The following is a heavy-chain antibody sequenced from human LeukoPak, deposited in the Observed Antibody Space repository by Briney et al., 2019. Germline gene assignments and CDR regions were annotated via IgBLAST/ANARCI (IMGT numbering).Heavy chain of an antibody. D-gene: IGHD3-9*01. CDR1: GFTFSSYG. CDR2: ISGSGGST. J-gene: IGHJ3*02. CDR3: AKDHQSGGYFDWLPPGAFDI. V-gene: IGHV3-23*01. Sequence: GGTLRLSCAASGFTFSSYGVSWVRQAPGKGLEWVSAISGSGGSTYYADSVKGRFTISRDNSKNTLYLQMNSLRAEDTAVYYCAKDHQSGGYFDWLPPGAFDIWGQGTMVTVSS.